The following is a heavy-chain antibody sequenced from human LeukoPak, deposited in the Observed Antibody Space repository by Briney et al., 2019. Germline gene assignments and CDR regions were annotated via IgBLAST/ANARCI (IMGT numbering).Heavy chain of an antibody. Sequence: GGSLRLSCAASGFTFSSYGMHWVRQAPGKGLEWVAVISYDGSNKYYADSVKGRFTISRDNSENTLYLQMNGLRAEDTAVYYCAKGGDCSSTSCYHGMDVWGKGTTVTVSS. V-gene: IGHV3-30*18. J-gene: IGHJ6*04. D-gene: IGHD2-2*01. CDR1: GFTFSSYG. CDR2: ISYDGSNK. CDR3: AKGGDCSSTSCYHGMDV.